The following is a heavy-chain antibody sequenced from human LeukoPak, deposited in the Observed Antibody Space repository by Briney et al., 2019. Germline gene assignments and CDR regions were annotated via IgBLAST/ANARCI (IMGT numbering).Heavy chain of an antibody. V-gene: IGHV3-7*01. CDR3: ARATIGSPNQVTLYYFDY. Sequence: GGSLRLSGAASGFTFSSYWMSWPRKAPGKGLEWVANIKQDGSEKYYVDSVKGRFTISRDNAKNSLYLQMNSLRAEDTAVYYCARATIGSPNQVTLYYFDYWGQGTLVTVSS. D-gene: IGHD3-16*01. CDR1: GFTFSSYW. J-gene: IGHJ4*02. CDR2: IKQDGSEK.